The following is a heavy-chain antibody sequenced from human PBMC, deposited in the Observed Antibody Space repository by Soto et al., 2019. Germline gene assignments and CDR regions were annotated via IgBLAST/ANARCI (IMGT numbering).Heavy chain of an antibody. CDR1: GYTFTSYG. Sequence: ASVKVSCKASGYTFTSYGISWVRQAPGQGLEWMGWISAYNGNTNYAQKLQGRVTMTTDTSTSTAYMELRSLRSDDTAVYYCARDIGKYQLLSSYYYYGMDVWGQGTTVTASS. D-gene: IGHD2-2*01. CDR3: ARDIGKYQLLSSYYYYGMDV. CDR2: ISAYNGNT. J-gene: IGHJ6*02. V-gene: IGHV1-18*01.